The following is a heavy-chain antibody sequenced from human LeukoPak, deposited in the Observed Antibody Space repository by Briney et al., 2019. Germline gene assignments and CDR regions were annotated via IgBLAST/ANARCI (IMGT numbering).Heavy chain of an antibody. D-gene: IGHD5-24*01. J-gene: IGHJ4*01. CDR1: GFTFSSYD. CDR2: ILYDGSNK. CDR3: AKSRDDYTYVPIFDY. V-gene: IGHV3-30*18. Sequence: GGSLRLSCAASGFTFSSYDMHWVRQAPGKGLEWVAAILYDGSNKEYAASVKGRFTISRDNSKNTLYLQMNSLRAEDTAVYYCAKSRDDYTYVPIFDYWGHGTLVTVSS.